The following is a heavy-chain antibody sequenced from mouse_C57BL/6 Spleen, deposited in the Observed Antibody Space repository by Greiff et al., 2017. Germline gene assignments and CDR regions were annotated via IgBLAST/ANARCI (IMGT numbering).Heavy chain of an antibody. J-gene: IGHJ3*01. D-gene: IGHD5-1*01. Sequence: VQLQESGPELVKPGASVKISCKASGYSFTSYYIHWVKQRPGQGLEWIGWIYPGSGNTKYNEKFKGKATLTADTSSSTAYMQLSSLTSEDSAVYYCARYDEYAWFAYWGQGTLVTVSA. V-gene: IGHV1-66*01. CDR2: IYPGSGNT. CDR1: GYSFTSYY. CDR3: ARYDEYAWFAY.